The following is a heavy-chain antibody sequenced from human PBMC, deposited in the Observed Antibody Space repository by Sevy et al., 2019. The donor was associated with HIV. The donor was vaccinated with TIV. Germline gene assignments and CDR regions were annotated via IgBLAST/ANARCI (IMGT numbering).Heavy chain of an antibody. Sequence: SETLSLTCTVSGGSITSLYWNWIRQPPGKGLEWMANIYYNGHINYNPSLKRRVTLSLDTSKNQFSLRLSSVTAADTAMYYCAGENAWGRGYSWGQGTLVTVSS. CDR3: AGENAWGRGYS. J-gene: IGHJ4*02. V-gene: IGHV4-59*08. CDR2: IYYNGHI. CDR1: GGSITSLY. D-gene: IGHD1-26*01.